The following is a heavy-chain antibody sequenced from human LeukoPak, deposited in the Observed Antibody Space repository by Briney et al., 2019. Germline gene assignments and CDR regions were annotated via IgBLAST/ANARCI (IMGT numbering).Heavy chain of an antibody. CDR1: GFTVSSNY. J-gene: IGHJ4*02. CDR2: ISSDGSSI. Sequence: PGGSLRLSCAASGFTVSSNYMSWVRQAPGKGLVWVSRISSDGSSIIYADSVKGRFTISRDIAKNTLYLQMNSLRAEDTAVYYCARAQMGAPTDYWGQGTLVTVSS. CDR3: ARAQMGAPTDY. D-gene: IGHD1-26*01. V-gene: IGHV3-74*01.